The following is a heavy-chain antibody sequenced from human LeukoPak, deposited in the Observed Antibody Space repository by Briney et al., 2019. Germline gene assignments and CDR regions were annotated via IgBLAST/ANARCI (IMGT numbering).Heavy chain of an antibody. V-gene: IGHV3-21*01. D-gene: IGHD1-1*01. J-gene: IGHJ5*02. Sequence: PGGSLRLSCAASGFTFSSYSMNWVRQAPGKGLEWVSSISSSSYIYYADSVKGRFTISRDNAKNSLYLQMNSLRAEDTAVYYCARGLQVRTGMFDPWGQGTLVTVSS. CDR1: GFTFSSYS. CDR3: ARGLQVRTGMFDP. CDR2: ISSSSYI.